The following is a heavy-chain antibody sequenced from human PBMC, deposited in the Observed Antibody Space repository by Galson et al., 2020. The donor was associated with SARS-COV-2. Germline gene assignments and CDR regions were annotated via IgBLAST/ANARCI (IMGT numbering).Heavy chain of an antibody. Sequence: GGSLRLSCAASGFPFNIYAMHWVRQAPGKGLEWVAVISYDETNKSYADSVKGRFTISRDNSKNTLYLHMNSLRPEDTAVYYCVTGGTVITLGDSWGQGTLVTVSS. CDR2: ISYDETNK. D-gene: IGHD3-16*01. CDR1: GFPFNIYA. V-gene: IGHV3-30*04. J-gene: IGHJ4*02. CDR3: VTGGTVITLGDS.